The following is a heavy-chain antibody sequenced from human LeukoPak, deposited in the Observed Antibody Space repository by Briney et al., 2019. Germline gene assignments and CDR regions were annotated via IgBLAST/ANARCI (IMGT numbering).Heavy chain of an antibody. D-gene: IGHD3-3*01. J-gene: IGHJ4*02. Sequence: GGSLRLSCAASGFTFSSYGMHWVRQAPGKGLEWVAVISYDGSNKYYADSVKGRFTISRDNSKNTLYLQMNSLRAEDTAVYYCAKVGYDFWSGYSNGGGYYFDYWGQGTLVTVSS. V-gene: IGHV3-30*18. CDR1: GFTFSSYG. CDR3: AKVGYDFWSGYSNGGGYYFDY. CDR2: ISYDGSNK.